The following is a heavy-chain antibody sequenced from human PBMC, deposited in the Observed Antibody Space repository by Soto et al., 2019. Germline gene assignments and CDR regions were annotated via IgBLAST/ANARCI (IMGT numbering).Heavy chain of an antibody. CDR3: ARASGTYYDFWSGYRPGEGPYYFVY. CDR1: GFTFSDYA. V-gene: IGHV4-34*01. J-gene: IGHJ4*02. D-gene: IGHD3-3*01. CDR2: INHSASA. Sequence: PGGSLRLSCAPSGFTFSDYAMSWVRQAPGKGQEWIGEINHSASANYNPSLKSRVTISVDTSKNQFSLKLSSLTAADTAVYYCARASGTYYDFWSGYRPGEGPYYFVYWGQGTLVTVSS.